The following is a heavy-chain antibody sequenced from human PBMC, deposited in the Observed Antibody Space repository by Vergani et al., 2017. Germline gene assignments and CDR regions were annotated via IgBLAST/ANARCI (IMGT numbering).Heavy chain of an antibody. CDR1: GFTFSSYS. V-gene: IGHV3-21*04. D-gene: IGHD3/OR15-3a*01. CDR3: TRGNLWTGALFDY. CDR2: ISSSSSYI. Sequence: EVQLVESGGGLVKPGGSLRLSCAASGFTFSSYSMNWVRQAPGKGLEWVSSISSSSSYIYYADSVKGRFTISRDNSKNTLYLQMNSLRAEDTAVYYCTRGNLWTGALFDYWGQGTLVTVSS. J-gene: IGHJ4*02.